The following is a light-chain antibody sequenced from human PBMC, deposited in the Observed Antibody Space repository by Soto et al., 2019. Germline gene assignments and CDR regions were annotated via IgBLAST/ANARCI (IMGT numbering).Light chain of an antibody. Sequence: QSVLTQPRSVSGSPGQSVTFSCTGTSSDVGGYNYVSWYQQHPGKAPKLMIYDVSKRPSGVPDRFSGCNSGNTAFLTISGFEAEDEADYYCCSYAGSYVFGTGTKVTVL. CDR3: CSYAGSYV. J-gene: IGLJ1*01. CDR1: SSDVGGYNY. V-gene: IGLV2-11*01. CDR2: DVS.